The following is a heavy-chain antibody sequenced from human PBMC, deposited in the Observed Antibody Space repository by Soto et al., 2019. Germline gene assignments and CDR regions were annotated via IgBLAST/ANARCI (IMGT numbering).Heavy chain of an antibody. D-gene: IGHD3-10*01. V-gene: IGHV1-18*01. J-gene: IGHJ6*02. Sequence: ASVKVSCKASGYTFTNFGISWVRQAPGQGLEWMGWISAYNGNTNYAQNFQGRVTMTTDTSTSTAYMELSRLRSDDTAVYYCARGGSLWFGELSAYYYGMDVWGQGTTVTVSS. CDR1: GYTFTNFG. CDR2: ISAYNGNT. CDR3: ARGGSLWFGELSAYYYGMDV.